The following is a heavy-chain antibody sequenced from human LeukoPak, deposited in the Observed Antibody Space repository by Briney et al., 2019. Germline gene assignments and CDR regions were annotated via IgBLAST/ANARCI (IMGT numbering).Heavy chain of an antibody. V-gene: IGHV4-34*01. J-gene: IGHJ3*02. Sequence: PSETLSLTCAVYGGSFSGYYWSWIRQPPGKGLEWIGEINHSGSTNYNPSLKSRVTISVDTSKNQFSLKLSSVTAADTAVYYCARDGITMIVPRAFDIWGQGTMVTVSS. D-gene: IGHD3-22*01. CDR3: ARDGITMIVPRAFDI. CDR1: GGSFSGYY. CDR2: INHSGST.